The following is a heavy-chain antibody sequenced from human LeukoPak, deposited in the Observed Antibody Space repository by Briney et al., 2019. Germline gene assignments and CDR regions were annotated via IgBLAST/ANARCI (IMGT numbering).Heavy chain of an antibody. D-gene: IGHD4-11*01. V-gene: IGHV3-21*01. CDR3: ARVRSYQEWTTVKNYYGMDV. J-gene: IGHJ6*02. CDR2: ISSRSSYI. Sequence: GGSLRLSCAASGFTFSSYSMNWVRQAPGKGLEWVSSISSRSSYIYYADSVKGRFTISRDNAKNSLYLQMNSLRAEDTAVYYCARVRSYQEWTTVKNYYGMDVWGQGTTVTVSS. CDR1: GFTFSSYS.